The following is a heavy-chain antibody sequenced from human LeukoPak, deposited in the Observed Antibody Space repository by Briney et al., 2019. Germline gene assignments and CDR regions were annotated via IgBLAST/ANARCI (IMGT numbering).Heavy chain of an antibody. CDR2: IYHSGST. Sequence: SETLSLTCAVSGYSISSGYYWGWIRQPPGKGLEWIGSIYHSGSTYYNPSLKSRVTISVDTSKNQFSLKLSSVIAADTAVYYCARDGSPCGSGSYFHYYYYGMDVWGKGTTVTVSS. CDR3: ARDGSPCGSGSYFHYYYYGMDV. D-gene: IGHD3-10*01. V-gene: IGHV4-38-2*02. J-gene: IGHJ6*04. CDR1: GYSISSGYY.